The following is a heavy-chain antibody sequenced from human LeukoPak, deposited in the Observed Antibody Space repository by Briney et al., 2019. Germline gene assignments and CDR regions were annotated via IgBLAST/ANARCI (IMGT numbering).Heavy chain of an antibody. J-gene: IGHJ6*03. V-gene: IGHV4-59*01. CDR1: GGSISSYY. CDR2: IYYSGST. Sequence: SETLSLTCTVSGGSISSYYWSWIRQPPGKGLEWIGYIYYSGSTNYNPSLKSRVTISVDTSKNQFSLKLRSVTAADTAVYYCARGYYDYYMDVWDKGTMVTVSS. CDR3: ARGYYDYYMDV.